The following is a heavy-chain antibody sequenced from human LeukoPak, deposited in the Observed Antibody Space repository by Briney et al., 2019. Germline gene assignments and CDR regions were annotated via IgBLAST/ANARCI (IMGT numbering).Heavy chain of an antibody. CDR1: GGSISSYY. D-gene: IGHD5-12*01. CDR3: ARDSGQWISYSYGMDV. J-gene: IGHJ6*02. CDR2: MFYSGGT. Sequence: PSETLSLTCTVSGGSISSYYWSWIRQPPGKGLEWIGYMFYSGGTNYNPSLKSRVTISVDTSKNQFSLKLSSVTAADTAVYYCARDSGQWISYSYGMDVWGQGTTVIVSS. V-gene: IGHV4-59*01.